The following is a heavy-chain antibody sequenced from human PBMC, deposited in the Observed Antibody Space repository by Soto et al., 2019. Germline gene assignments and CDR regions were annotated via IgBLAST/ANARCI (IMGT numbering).Heavy chain of an antibody. CDR1: GFTFSSYA. Sequence: GGSLRLSCAASGFTFSSYAMHWVRQAPGKGLEWVAVISYDGSNKYYADSVKGRFTISRDNYKNTLYLQMNSLRAEDTAVYYCARAETVTTSAHHYYYYYYMDVWGKGTTVTVS. V-gene: IGHV3-30*04. D-gene: IGHD4-4*01. CDR3: ARAETVTTSAHHYYYYYYMDV. CDR2: ISYDGSNK. J-gene: IGHJ6*03.